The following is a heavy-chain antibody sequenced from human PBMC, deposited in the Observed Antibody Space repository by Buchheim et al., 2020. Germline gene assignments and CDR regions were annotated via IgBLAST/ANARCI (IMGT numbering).Heavy chain of an antibody. CDR2: IYYSGST. CDR3: ARTQYYYDSSGYFPSYGMDV. D-gene: IGHD3-22*01. V-gene: IGHV4-59*01. CDR1: GGSISSYY. Sequence: QVQLQESGPGLVKPSETLSLTCTVSGGSISSYYWSWIRQPPGKGLEWIGYIYYSGSTNYNPSPKSRVTISVDTSKNQFSLKLSSVTAADTAVYYCARTQYYYDSSGYFPSYGMDVWGQGTT. J-gene: IGHJ6*02.